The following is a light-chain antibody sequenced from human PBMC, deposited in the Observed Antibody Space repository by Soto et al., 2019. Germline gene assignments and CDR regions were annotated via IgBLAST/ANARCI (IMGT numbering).Light chain of an antibody. CDR1: SSDFGSYNR. V-gene: IGLV2-18*02. Sequence: QSALTQPPSVSGSPGQSVTISCTGTSSDFGSYNRVSWYQQPPGTAPKLMIYEVSNRPSGVPDRFSGSKSGNTASLTISGLQAEDEGDYYCSSYTSSGTFVFGTGTKLTVL. CDR3: SSYTSSGTFV. J-gene: IGLJ1*01. CDR2: EVS.